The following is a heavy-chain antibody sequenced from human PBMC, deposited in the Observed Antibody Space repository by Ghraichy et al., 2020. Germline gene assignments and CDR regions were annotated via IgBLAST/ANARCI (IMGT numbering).Heavy chain of an antibody. J-gene: IGHJ4*02. V-gene: IGHV4-34*01. CDR3: ARRGFYFDF. CDR2: NTHTGTT. CDR1: GGSFTGFY. Sequence: AGSLSLTCAVYGGSFTGFYWSWIRRPPGKGLEWIGENTHTGTTKYNPSLTGRVTISVDTSKNQFTLNLSSVTAADTAMYYCARRGFYFDFWSQGAQVSVSS.